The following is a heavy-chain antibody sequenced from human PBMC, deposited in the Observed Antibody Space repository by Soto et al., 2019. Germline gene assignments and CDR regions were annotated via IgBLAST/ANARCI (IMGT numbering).Heavy chain of an antibody. Sequence: SLRLSCTGSGFTFGDYAISWSRQAPGKGLEWVGVIRSKAYGETKDYAASVKGRFTILRDDSKSIAYLQMNSLQSEDTGVYYCTRYTSTSRYSYFGMDVWGHGTTVTVSS. V-gene: IGHV3-49*03. CDR3: TRYTSTSRYSYFGMDV. J-gene: IGHJ6*02. CDR1: GFTFGDYA. D-gene: IGHD2-2*01. CDR2: IRSKAYGETK.